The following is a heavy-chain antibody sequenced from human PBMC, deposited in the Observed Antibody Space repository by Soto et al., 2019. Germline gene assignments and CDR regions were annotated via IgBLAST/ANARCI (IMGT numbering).Heavy chain of an antibody. J-gene: IGHJ4*02. CDR3: VKQAHGLGGVAFDY. CDR2: LSSSGGGT. V-gene: IGHV3-64D*06. CDR1: RFIFSEST. D-gene: IGHD2-15*01. Sequence: GVSLRLSGPASRFIFSESTIYVVCHVPGKGREGISALSSSGGGTYYAGSVKDRCTIAPDNTKNTLCLQKCSQKAEDTAIYYCVKQAHGLGGVAFDYWGQVTQVTVSS.